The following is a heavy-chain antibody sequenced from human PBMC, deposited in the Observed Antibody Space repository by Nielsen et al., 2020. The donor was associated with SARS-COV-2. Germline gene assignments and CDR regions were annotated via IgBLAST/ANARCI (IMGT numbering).Heavy chain of an antibody. V-gene: IGHV3-74*01. CDR3: ASRQDGYNYDIQ. D-gene: IGHD5-24*01. CDR1: GFSFSTYW. CDR2: INQDGSTT. J-gene: IGHJ4*02. Sequence: GESLKISCAASGFSFSTYWMHWVRQAPGKGLVWVSRINQDGSTTNYGDSVQGRFTISRDNARNTLYLQMSGLRAEDTGVYYCASRQDGYNYDIQWGQGTRVTVSS.